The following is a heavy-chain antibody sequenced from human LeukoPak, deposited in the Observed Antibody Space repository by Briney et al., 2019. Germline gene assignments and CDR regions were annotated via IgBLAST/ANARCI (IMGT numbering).Heavy chain of an antibody. J-gene: IGHJ4*02. Sequence: GGSLRLSCAASGFTFSDYYMSWIRQAPGKGLEWVGRIKSKTDGGTTDYAAPVKGRFTISRDDSKNTLYLQMNSLKTEDTAVYYCTASPAHGDQDYWGLGTLVTVSS. D-gene: IGHD4-17*01. CDR3: TASPAHGDQDY. CDR1: GFTFSDYY. CDR2: IKSKTDGGTT. V-gene: IGHV3-15*01.